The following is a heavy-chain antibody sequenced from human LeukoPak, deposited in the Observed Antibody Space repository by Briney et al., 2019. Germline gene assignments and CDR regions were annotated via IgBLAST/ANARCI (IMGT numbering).Heavy chain of an antibody. CDR2: ISSSSSSI. V-gene: IGHV3-21*01. J-gene: IGHJ4*02. CDR3: ARGPYTDY. CDR1: GFTFSSYS. Sequence: GRSLRLSCAASGFTFSSYSMNWVRQAPGKGLDWVSSISSSSSSIYYADSVKGRFTISRDNAKNSLSLQMNSLRAEDTAVYYCARGPYTDYWGQGTLVTVSS. D-gene: IGHD4-11*01.